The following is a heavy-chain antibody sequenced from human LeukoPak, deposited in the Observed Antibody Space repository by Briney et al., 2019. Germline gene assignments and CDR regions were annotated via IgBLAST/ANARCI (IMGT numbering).Heavy chain of an antibody. CDR1: GFTFSSYS. J-gene: IGHJ3*02. V-gene: IGHV3-48*02. Sequence: GGSLRLSCAASGFTFSSYSMNWVRQAPGKGLEWVSYISSSSSTIYYADSVKGRFTISRDNAKNSLYLQMNSLRDEDAAVYYCASSGVVVVAATSDAFDIWGQGTMVTVSS. CDR3: ASSGVVVVAATSDAFDI. CDR2: ISSSSSTI. D-gene: IGHD2-15*01.